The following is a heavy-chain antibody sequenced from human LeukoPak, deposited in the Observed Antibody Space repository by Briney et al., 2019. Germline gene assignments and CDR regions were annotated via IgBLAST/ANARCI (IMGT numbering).Heavy chain of an antibody. V-gene: IGHV4-59*01. CDR3: ARQDYTTGWYFLDQ. CDR1: GGSISRYH. J-gene: IGHJ4*02. Sequence: PSETLSLTCTVSGGSISRYHWSWVRQPPGKGLERIGYIYSSGSTNYNPSLKSRVTISLDTSKNQFSLRLSSVTAADTAMYYCARQDYTTGWYFLDQWGQGTLVTVSS. CDR2: IYSSGST. D-gene: IGHD6-19*01.